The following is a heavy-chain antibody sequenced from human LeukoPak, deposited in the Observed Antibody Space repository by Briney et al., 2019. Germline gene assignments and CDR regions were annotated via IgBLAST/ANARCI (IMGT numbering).Heavy chain of an antibody. CDR1: GGSLRSDRHN. J-gene: IGHJ6*03. V-gene: IGHV4-39*07. Sequence: PAETLSLTCSVSGGSLRSDRHNWAWVRQSADKGLEHIGSVDQTGSPYYNPPLKSRVTISVDTSNKQFSLNLTSVTAADTAVYYCARDLGGYPFFMDVWGKGITVPVSS. CDR2: VDQTGSP. CDR3: ARDLGGYPFFMDV. D-gene: IGHD2-15*01.